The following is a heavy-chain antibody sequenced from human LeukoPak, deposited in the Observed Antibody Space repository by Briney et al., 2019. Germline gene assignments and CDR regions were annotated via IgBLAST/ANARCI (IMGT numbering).Heavy chain of an antibody. J-gene: IGHJ3*01. V-gene: IGHV4-59*01. CDR2: LHYSGSS. Sequence: PSETLSLTCSVSGVSISNYYWSWIRQSPGRELERIGHLHYSGSSSYNPSLRSRVTTSVDMSKNQFSLRLTSVTAADTAVYYCARNRPIMGITDAFDVWGQGTMVTVSS. D-gene: IGHD1-26*01. CDR3: ARNRPIMGITDAFDV. CDR1: GVSISNYY.